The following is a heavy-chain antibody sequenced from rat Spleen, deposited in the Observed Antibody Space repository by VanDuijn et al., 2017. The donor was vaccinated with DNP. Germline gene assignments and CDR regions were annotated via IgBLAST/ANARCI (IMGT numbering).Heavy chain of an antibody. CDR3: ARDNYATYGALDA. CDR1: GFTFSDYA. D-gene: IGHD1-11*01. V-gene: IGHV5-17*01. CDR2: ISYDGLRP. J-gene: IGHJ4*01. Sequence: EVQLVESGGGLVQPGRSLKLSCPASGFTFSDYAMAWVRQAPGKGLEWVATISYDGLRPYYRDSVKGRFTRDDSKDTLYLQMDSLRSDDTATYYCARDNYATYGALDAWGQGTSVTVSS.